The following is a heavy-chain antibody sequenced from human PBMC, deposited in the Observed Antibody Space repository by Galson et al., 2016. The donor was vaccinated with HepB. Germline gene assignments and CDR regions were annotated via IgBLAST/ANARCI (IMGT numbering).Heavy chain of an antibody. D-gene: IGHD2-2*01. V-gene: IGHV3-30*18. Sequence: SLRLSCAASGFTFSSYGVHRVRQAPGKGLEWVAFISYDGSNKKPEDSVKGRFTISRDNSKKTLHLQMNSLRAEDTAVYYCAKDGRIYCSSASCHDHFHYWGQGTLVTVSS. J-gene: IGHJ4*02. CDR2: ISYDGSNK. CDR3: AKDGRIYCSSASCHDHFHY. CDR1: GFTFSSYG.